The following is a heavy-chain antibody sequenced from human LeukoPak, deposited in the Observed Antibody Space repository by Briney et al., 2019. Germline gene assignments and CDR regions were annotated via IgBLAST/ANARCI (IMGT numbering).Heavy chain of an antibody. CDR2: IKKKTDGGTT. Sequence: PGGSLRLSCAASGITFSNDWMSWVRQAPGKGLEWVGLIKKKTDGGTTGYAAPVEGRFTISRDDSRNTLYLQMISLKAEDTALYYCVSGWAAADYWGQGTPVTVSS. D-gene: IGHD6-13*01. CDR3: VSGWAAADY. CDR1: GITFSNDW. J-gene: IGHJ4*02. V-gene: IGHV3-15*01.